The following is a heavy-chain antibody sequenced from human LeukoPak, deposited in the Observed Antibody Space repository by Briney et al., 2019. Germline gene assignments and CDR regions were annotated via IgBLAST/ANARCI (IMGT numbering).Heavy chain of an antibody. Sequence: GGSLRLSCAASGFTFSSYAMSWVRQAPGKGLEWVSAISGSGGSTYYADSVKGRFTISRDNSKNTLYLQMNSLRAEDTAVYYCAKDHNRVLWFGESYFDYWGQGTLVTVSS. CDR1: GFTFSSYA. V-gene: IGHV3-23*01. CDR3: AKDHNRVLWFGESYFDY. D-gene: IGHD3-10*01. J-gene: IGHJ4*02. CDR2: ISGSGGST.